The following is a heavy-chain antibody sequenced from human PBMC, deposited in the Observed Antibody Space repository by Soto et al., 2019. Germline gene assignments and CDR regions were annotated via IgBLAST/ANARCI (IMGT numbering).Heavy chain of an antibody. CDR1: GYTFTVYY. CDR2: INPNSGGT. D-gene: IGHD6-13*01. Sequence: ASVKVSCTASGYTFTVYYMHWVRQAPGQGLEWMGWINPNSGGTNYAQKFQGWVTMTRDTSISTAYMELSRLRSDDTAVYYCARGLYSSTRIYGMDVWGQGTTVTVSS. J-gene: IGHJ6*02. V-gene: IGHV1-2*04. CDR3: ARGLYSSTRIYGMDV.